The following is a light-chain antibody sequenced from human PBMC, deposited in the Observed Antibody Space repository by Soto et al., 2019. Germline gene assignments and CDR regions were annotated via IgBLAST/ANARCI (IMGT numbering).Light chain of an antibody. CDR3: CAYAGSYTVL. J-gene: IGLJ2*01. V-gene: IGLV2-11*01. Sequence: QSVLTQPRSVSGSPGQSVTISCTGSSSDVGGYKYVSWYQQHPGKVPKLMMFDVSERPSGVPDRFSGSKSGDTVSLSISGLQAEDEADYYCCAYAGSYTVLFGXGTKLTVL. CDR1: SSDVGGYKY. CDR2: DVS.